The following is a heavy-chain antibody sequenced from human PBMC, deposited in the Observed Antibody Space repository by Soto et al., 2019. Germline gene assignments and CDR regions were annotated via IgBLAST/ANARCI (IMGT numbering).Heavy chain of an antibody. V-gene: IGHV4-34*01. CDR3: ARGPKGYRRTWYVD. Sequence: QVQLQQWGAGLLNPSETLSLTCAVYGGSFSGYCWSWIRQPPGKGLEWIGEINHSGSINYNPSLKSRVTMSVDTSKNQFSLKLSSVTAADTAVYYCARGPKGYRRTWYVDWGQGTLVTVSS. CDR1: GGSFSGYC. D-gene: IGHD6-13*01. CDR2: INHSGSI. J-gene: IGHJ4*02.